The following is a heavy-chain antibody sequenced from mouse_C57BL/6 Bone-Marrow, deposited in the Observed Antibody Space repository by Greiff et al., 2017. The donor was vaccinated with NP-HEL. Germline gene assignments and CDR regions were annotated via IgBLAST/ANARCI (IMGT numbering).Heavy chain of an antibody. D-gene: IGHD2-3*01. J-gene: IGHJ4*01. CDR1: GFTFSDYG. V-gene: IGHV5-17*01. CDR3: ARDLSPMDY. CDR2: ISSGSSTI. Sequence: DVQLQESGGGLVKPGGSLKLSCAASGFTFSDYGMHWVRQAPGKGLEWVAYISSGSSTIYYADTVKGRFTISKDNAKNTLFLQMTSLRSEDTAMYYCARDLSPMDYWGQGTSVTVSS.